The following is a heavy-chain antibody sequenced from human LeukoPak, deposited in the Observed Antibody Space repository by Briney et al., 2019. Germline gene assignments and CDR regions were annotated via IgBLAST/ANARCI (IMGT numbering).Heavy chain of an antibody. CDR1: GFTFDDYA. CDR3: AKDNTYFDS. J-gene: IGHJ4*02. V-gene: IGHV3-9*01. Sequence: GRSLRLSCAASGFTFDDYAMHWVRQAPGKGLERVSGISWNSRSVGYADSVKGRFTISRDNAKNSLYLQMNSLRAEDTAFYYCAKDNTYFDSWGQGTLVTVSS. CDR2: ISWNSRSV.